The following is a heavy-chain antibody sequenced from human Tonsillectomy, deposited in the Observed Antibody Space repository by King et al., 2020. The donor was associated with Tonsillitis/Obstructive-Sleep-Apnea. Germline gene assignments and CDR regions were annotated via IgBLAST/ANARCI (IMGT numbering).Heavy chain of an antibody. CDR1: GFTFSNFW. Sequence: VQLVESGGGLVQPGGSLRLSCVASGFTFSNFWMTWVRQAPGKGLEWVANIKQDGSEKYDVDSVKGRFTISRDNANNSLYLQMNSLRVEDMAVYFCARDRVDRSGYPYYMEVWGKGTTVTVSS. CDR2: IKQDGSEK. J-gene: IGHJ6*03. V-gene: IGHV3-7*04. D-gene: IGHD6-19*01. CDR3: ARDRVDRSGYPYYMEV.